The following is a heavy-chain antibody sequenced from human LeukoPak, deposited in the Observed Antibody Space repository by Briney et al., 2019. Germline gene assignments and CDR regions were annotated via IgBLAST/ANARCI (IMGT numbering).Heavy chain of an antibody. D-gene: IGHD3-9*01. V-gene: IGHV4-39*01. CDR3: AGNILTGYSLYYYYGVDV. CDR1: GGSLNGYY. CDR2: IYYSGST. Sequence: SETLSLTCTVSGGSLNGYYWGWIRQPPGKGLEWIGSIYYSGSTHYNPSLKSRVTIPVDTSKNQFSLKLSSVTAADTAVYYCAGNILTGYSLYYYYGVDVWGQGTTVTVSS. J-gene: IGHJ6*02.